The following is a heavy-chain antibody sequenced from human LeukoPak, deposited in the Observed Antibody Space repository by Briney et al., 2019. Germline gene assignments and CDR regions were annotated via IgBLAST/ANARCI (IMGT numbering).Heavy chain of an antibody. V-gene: IGHV1-2*02. D-gene: IGHD3-16*01. CDR2: INPNSGGT. J-gene: IGHJ4*02. CDR3: ERGGGLDY. CDR1: GYTFTGYY. Sequence: ASVKVSCKASGYTFTGYYLHWVRQAPGQGLEWMAWINPNSGGTNYAQNFQGRVTVTMDTSISTAYMELSRLRSDDTAVYYCERGGGLDYWGQGTLVTVSS.